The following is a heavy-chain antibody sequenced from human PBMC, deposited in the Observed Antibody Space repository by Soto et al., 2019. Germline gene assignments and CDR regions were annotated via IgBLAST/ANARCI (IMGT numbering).Heavy chain of an antibody. D-gene: IGHD6-6*01. J-gene: IGHJ5*02. Sequence: VSVKVSCKASGYTFTSYGISWVRQAPGQGLEWMGWISAYNGNTNYAQKLQGRVTMTTDTSTSTAYMELRSLRSDDTAVYYCARDGSIAARNWFDPWGQGTLVTVSS. CDR1: GYTFTSYG. CDR3: ARDGSIAARNWFDP. CDR2: ISAYNGNT. V-gene: IGHV1-18*04.